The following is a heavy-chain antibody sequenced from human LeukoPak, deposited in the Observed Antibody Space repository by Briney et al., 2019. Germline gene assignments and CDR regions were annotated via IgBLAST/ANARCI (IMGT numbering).Heavy chain of an antibody. CDR3: AKDRGLNDYDGLYYFDY. Sequence: GRSLRLSCAASGFTFSSYGMHWVRQAPGKGLEWVAVISYDGSNKYYADSVKGRFAISRDNSKNTLYLQMNTLRAEDTAVYYCAKDRGLNDYDGLYYFDYWGQGTLVTVSS. CDR2: ISYDGSNK. CDR1: GFTFSSYG. D-gene: IGHD4-23*01. J-gene: IGHJ4*02. V-gene: IGHV3-30*18.